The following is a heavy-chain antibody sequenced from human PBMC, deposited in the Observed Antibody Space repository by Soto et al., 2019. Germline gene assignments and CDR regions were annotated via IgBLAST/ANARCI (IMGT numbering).Heavy chain of an antibody. J-gene: IGHJ6*02. CDR1: GFTFSSYG. Sequence: QVQLVESGGGVVQPGRSLRLSCAASGFTFSSYGMHWVRQAPGKGLEWVAVIPYDGSNKYYADSVKGRFTISRDNSKNTLNLQMNSLRAEDTAVYYCAKGKGMNYDYGMDVWGQGTTVTVSS. CDR3: AKGKGMNYDYGMDV. V-gene: IGHV3-30*18. CDR2: IPYDGSNK. D-gene: IGHD3-10*01.